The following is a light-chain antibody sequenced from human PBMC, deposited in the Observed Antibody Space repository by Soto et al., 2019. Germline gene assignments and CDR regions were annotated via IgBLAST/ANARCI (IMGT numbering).Light chain of an antibody. CDR1: SSDVGGYNY. CDR3: SPYTSSIL. J-gene: IGLJ2*01. Sequence: QSALTQPASVSGSPGQSITISCTGTSSDVGGYNYVSWYQQHPGKAPKLMIYDVSNRPSGVSNRFSGSKSGNTASLTISGLQAEDEADYYCSPYTSSILFGGGTKLTVL. V-gene: IGLV2-14*01. CDR2: DVS.